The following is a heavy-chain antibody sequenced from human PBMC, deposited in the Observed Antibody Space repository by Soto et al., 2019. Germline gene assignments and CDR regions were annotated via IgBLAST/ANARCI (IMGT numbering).Heavy chain of an antibody. J-gene: IGHJ4*02. D-gene: IGHD3-22*01. V-gene: IGHV3-23*01. CDR3: AKVRADYYDSSGPIDY. CDR2: ISGSGGST. CDR1: GFTFSSYV. Sequence: PGGSLRLSCAASGFTFSSYVMSWVRQAPGKGLEWVSAISGSGGSTYHGDSVKGRFTISRDNSKNTLYLQMNSLRAEDTAVYYCAKVRADYYDSSGPIDYWGQGTLVTV.